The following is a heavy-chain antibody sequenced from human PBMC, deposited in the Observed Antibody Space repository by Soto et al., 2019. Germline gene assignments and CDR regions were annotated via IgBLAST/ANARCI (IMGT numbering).Heavy chain of an antibody. Sequence: GGSLRLSCAASGFTFNSYAMNRVRQAPGKGLEWVSVISAGGGNTYYAESVKGRFTISRDNSKNTLFLQMNSLRTEDTAVYYCAKSPGRYYGSGQLDYWGQGTLVTVSS. D-gene: IGHD3-10*01. CDR2: ISAGGGNT. J-gene: IGHJ4*02. CDR1: GFTFNSYA. V-gene: IGHV3-23*01. CDR3: AKSPGRYYGSGQLDY.